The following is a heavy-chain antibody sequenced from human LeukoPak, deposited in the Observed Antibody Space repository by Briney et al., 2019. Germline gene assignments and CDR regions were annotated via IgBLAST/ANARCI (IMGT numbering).Heavy chain of an antibody. D-gene: IGHD1-1*01. Sequence: GGSLRLSCAVSGFTFGYYWMSWVRQAPGTGLEWVANIGPDGSEKYYVDSVKGRFTISRDNAKSSLFLQMNSLRDEDTAVYYCASGLRGTYWGQGTLVTVSS. CDR1: GFTFGYYW. J-gene: IGHJ4*02. CDR3: ASGLRGTY. V-gene: IGHV3-7*01. CDR2: IGPDGSEK.